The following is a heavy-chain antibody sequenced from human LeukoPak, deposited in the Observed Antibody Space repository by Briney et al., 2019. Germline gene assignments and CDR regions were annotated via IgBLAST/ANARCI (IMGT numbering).Heavy chain of an antibody. V-gene: IGHV4-59*07. D-gene: IGHD6-19*01. J-gene: IGHJ5*02. CDR1: GGSISSYY. Sequence: TDTLSLTCTVAGGSISSYYWSWIRQPPGKGLEWIGYIYYSGSTNYNPSLKSRVTISVDTSKNQFSLKPSSVTAADTAVYYCARHGYSSGSLAWFDPWGQGTQVTVSS. CDR2: IYYSGST. CDR3: ARHGYSSGSLAWFDP.